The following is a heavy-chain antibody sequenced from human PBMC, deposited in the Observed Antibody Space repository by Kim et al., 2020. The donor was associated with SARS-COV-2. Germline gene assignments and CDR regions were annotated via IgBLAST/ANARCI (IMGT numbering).Heavy chain of an antibody. J-gene: IGHJ5*02. V-gene: IGHV3-48*02. D-gene: IGHD3-3*01. Sequence: KGRFTISREHAKNSLYLQMNSLRDEDTAVYYCARDCRRITIFGVDHWFDPWGQGTLVTVSS. CDR3: ARDCRRITIFGVDHWFDP.